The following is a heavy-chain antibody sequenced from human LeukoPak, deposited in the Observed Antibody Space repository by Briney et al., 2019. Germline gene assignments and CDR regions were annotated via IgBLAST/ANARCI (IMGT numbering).Heavy chain of an antibody. D-gene: IGHD6-19*01. CDR1: GFTFSSYW. CDR3: ARAIAVAEGY. CDR2: ISGGSGYI. V-gene: IGHV3-21*01. J-gene: IGHJ4*02. Sequence: GGSLRLPCAASGFTFSSYWMSWVRQAPGKGLEWVSYISGGSGYIYYADSVKGRFTISRDNAKNSLYLQMNSLRAEDTAVYYCARAIAVAEGYWGQGTLVTVSS.